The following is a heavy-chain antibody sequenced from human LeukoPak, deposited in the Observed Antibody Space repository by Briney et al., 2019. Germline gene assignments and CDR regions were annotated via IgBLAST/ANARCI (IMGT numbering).Heavy chain of an antibody. V-gene: IGHV1-3*01. Sequence: ASVKVSCKASGYTFTSYAMHWVRQAPGQRLEWMGWINPGNGYTEYSQKFQGRVTITRDTSASTAYMELSSVRSEDTAVYYCARDQVVRGVITAFDIWGQGTMVTVSS. J-gene: IGHJ3*02. CDR1: GYTFTSYA. CDR3: ARDQVVRGVITAFDI. CDR2: INPGNGYT. D-gene: IGHD3-10*01.